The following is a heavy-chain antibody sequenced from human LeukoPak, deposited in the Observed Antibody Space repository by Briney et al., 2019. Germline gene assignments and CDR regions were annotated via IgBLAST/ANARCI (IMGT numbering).Heavy chain of an antibody. CDR3: AKALSGSYYASFDY. CDR1: GFTFSSYA. D-gene: IGHD1-26*01. CDR2: ISGSGGST. Sequence: PGGSLRLSCAASGFTFSSYAMSWVRQAPGKGLEWVSAISGSGGSTYYADSVKGRFTISRDNSKNTLYLQMNSLRAGDTAVYYCAKALSGSYYASFDYWGQGTLVTVSS. J-gene: IGHJ4*02. V-gene: IGHV3-23*01.